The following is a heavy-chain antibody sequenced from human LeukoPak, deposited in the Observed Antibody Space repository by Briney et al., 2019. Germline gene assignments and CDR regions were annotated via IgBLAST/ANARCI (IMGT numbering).Heavy chain of an antibody. CDR3: AKEVLDYEIPYWYFDL. D-gene: IGHD4-17*01. CDR1: GFTFSSSA. V-gene: IGHV3-23*01. Sequence: GGSLRLSCAASGFTFSSSAMSWVRQVPGKGLEWVSGISASGGSTYYADSVRGRFTISRDNSKNTLYLHLNSLRADDTAVYHCAKEVLDYEIPYWYFDLWGRGTLVTVSS. CDR2: ISASGGST. J-gene: IGHJ2*01.